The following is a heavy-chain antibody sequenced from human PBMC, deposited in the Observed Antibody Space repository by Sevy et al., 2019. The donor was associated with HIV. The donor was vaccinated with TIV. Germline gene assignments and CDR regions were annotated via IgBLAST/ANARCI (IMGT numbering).Heavy chain of an antibody. J-gene: IGHJ4*02. CDR2: ISWNSGSI. D-gene: IGHD6-13*01. CDR3: AKGIAAAGTVDYLDY. CDR1: GFTFDDYA. V-gene: IGHV3-9*01. Sequence: GGSLRLSCAASGFTFDDYAMHWVRQAPGKGLEWVSGISWNSGSIGYADSVKGRFTISRDNAKNSLYLQMNSLRAEDTSFYYCAKGIAAAGTVDYLDYWGQGTLVTVSS.